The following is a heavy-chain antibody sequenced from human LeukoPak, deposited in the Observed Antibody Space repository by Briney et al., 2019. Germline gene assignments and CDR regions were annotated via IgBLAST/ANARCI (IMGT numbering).Heavy chain of an antibody. CDR2: INPSGGST. J-gene: IGHJ4*02. CDR1: GYTFTSYY. D-gene: IGHD3-10*01. V-gene: IGHV1-46*01. Sequence: ASVKVSCKASGYTFTSYYMHWVRQAPGQGLEWMGIINPSGGSTSYAQKFQGRVTMTRDTSTSTVYMELSSLRSEDTAVYYCARDMARRVVPAAMSFLSYYYGSESYGPFDYWGQGTLVTVSS. CDR3: ARDMARRVVPAAMSFLSYYYGSESYGPFDY.